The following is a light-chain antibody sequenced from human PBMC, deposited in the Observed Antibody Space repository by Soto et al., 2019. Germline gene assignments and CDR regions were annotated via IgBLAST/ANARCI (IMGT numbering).Light chain of an antibody. J-gene: IGLJ1*01. CDR2: DVS. CDR1: SSDVGGFNY. Sequence: QSVLTQPASLSGSPGQSISISCTGTSSDVGGFNYVSWYQQHPGKAPKLMIYDVSNRPSGVSDRFSGSESGSTASLTISGLQAEDEADYYCASYVSSSTVDVFGTGTKVTVL. CDR3: ASYVSSSTVDV. V-gene: IGLV2-14*01.